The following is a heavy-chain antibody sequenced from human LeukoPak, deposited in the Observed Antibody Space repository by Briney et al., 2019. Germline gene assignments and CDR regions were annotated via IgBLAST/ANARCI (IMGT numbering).Heavy chain of an antibody. Sequence: ASVKVSCKASGGTFISYAISWVRQAPGQGLEWMGGIIPIFGTANYAQKFQGRVTITADESTSTAYMELSSLRSEDTAVYYCARDPATYGDLTFDYWGQGTLVTVSS. J-gene: IGHJ4*02. CDR3: ARDPATYGDLTFDY. V-gene: IGHV1-69*13. CDR1: GGTFISYA. D-gene: IGHD4-17*01. CDR2: IIPIFGTA.